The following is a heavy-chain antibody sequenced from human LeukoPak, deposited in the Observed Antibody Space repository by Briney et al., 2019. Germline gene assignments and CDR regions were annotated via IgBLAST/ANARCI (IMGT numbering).Heavy chain of an antibody. CDR1: GFIFSNYG. V-gene: IGHV3-30*18. CDR3: AKDLVTKVRGAIYYFDY. D-gene: IGHD3-10*01. Sequence: TGGSLRLSCVASGFIFSNYGMHWVRQAPGKGLEWVAIISYDGTDKYYEDSVKGRFTIARDNSKNTLYLQLNNLRPEDTGVYYCAKDLVTKVRGAIYYFDYWGQGTLVTVSS. J-gene: IGHJ4*02. CDR2: ISYDGTDK.